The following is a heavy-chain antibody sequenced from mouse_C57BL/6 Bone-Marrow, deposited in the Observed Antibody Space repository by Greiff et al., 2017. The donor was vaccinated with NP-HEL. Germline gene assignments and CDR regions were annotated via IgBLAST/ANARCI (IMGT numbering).Heavy chain of an antibody. CDR1: GFTFSDYY. V-gene: IGHV5-16*01. J-gene: IGHJ2*01. CDR2: INYDGSST. CDR3: ARVPATVVVFDY. Sequence: EVKLMESEGGLVQPGRSMKLSCTASGFTFSDYYMAWVRQVPEKGLEWVANINYDGSSTYYLDSLKSRFIISRDNAKNILYLQMSSLKSEDTATYYCARVPATVVVFDYWGQGTTLTVSS. D-gene: IGHD1-1*01.